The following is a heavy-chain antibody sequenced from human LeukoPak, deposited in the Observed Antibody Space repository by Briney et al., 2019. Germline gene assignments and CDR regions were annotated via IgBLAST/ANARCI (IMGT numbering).Heavy chain of an antibody. CDR3: ATALDYSNYVGWFDP. CDR1: GGSFSGYY. J-gene: IGHJ5*02. CDR2: INHSGST. V-gene: IGHV4-34*01. D-gene: IGHD4-11*01. Sequence: SETLSLTCAVYGGSFSGYYWSWTRQPPGKGLEWIGEINHSGSTNYNPSLKSRVTISVDTSKNQFSLKLSSVTAADTAVYYCATALDYSNYVGWFDPWGQGTLVTVSS.